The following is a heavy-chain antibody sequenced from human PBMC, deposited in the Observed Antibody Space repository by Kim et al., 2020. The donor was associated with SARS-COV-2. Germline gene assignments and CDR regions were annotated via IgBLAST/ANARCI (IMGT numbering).Heavy chain of an antibody. D-gene: IGHD6-19*01. CDR1: GASITTSRAY. Sequence: SETLSLTCTVPGASITTSRAYFSWIRQPPGEGLEWIGSFYSKERTFYNPSLKSRITISADTSKNLITLWLTSLTATDTAVYYCTGGGGIGVAGTWGQGTLVNVSS. CDR2: FYSKERT. J-gene: IGHJ5*02. V-gene: IGHV4-39*01. CDR3: TGGGGIGVAGT.